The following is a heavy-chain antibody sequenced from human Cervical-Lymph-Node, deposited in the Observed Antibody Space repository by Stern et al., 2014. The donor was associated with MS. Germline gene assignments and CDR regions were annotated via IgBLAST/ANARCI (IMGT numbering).Heavy chain of an antibody. CDR3: ARGGEYYDSSGYSLLDY. CDR1: GGSISSGDYY. CDR2: IYYSGST. V-gene: IGHV4-30-4*01. Sequence: VQLVESGPGLVKPSQTLSLTCTVSGGSISSGDYYWSWIRQPPGKGLEWIGYIYYSGSTYYKPSLKSRVTLSVDTSKHELSLKMSSVTAADTAVYYCARGGEYYDSSGYSLLDYWGQGTLVTVSS. J-gene: IGHJ4*02. D-gene: IGHD3-22*01.